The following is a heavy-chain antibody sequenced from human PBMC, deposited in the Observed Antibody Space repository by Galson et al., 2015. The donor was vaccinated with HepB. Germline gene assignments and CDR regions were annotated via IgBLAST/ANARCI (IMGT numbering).Heavy chain of an antibody. CDR3: ARGPENYDYVWGNNNYYYGMDV. D-gene: IGHD3-16*01. Sequence: SLRLSCAASGFTFSSYWMSWVRQAPGKGLEWVANIKQDGSEKYYVDSVKGRFTISRDNAKNSLYLQMNSLRAEDTAVYYCARGPENYDYVWGNNNYYYGMDVWGQGTTVTVSS. CDR1: GFTFSSYW. CDR2: IKQDGSEK. V-gene: IGHV3-7*03. J-gene: IGHJ6*02.